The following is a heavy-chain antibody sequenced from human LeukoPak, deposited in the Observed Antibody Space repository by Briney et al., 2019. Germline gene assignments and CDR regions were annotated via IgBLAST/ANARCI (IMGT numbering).Heavy chain of an antibody. CDR2: INPSGGSA. V-gene: IGHV1-46*01. D-gene: IGHD3-22*01. J-gene: IGHJ4*02. CDR3: ARSMIVEGRYYFDY. Sequence: ASVKDSSQASRYTLTTYYMHSVRQSPGQGLEWMGIINPSGGSASYAQMFQGRITMTRDTSTSTVYMELSSLRSEDTAVYYCARSMIVEGRYYFDYWGQGTLVTVSS. CDR1: RYTLTTYY.